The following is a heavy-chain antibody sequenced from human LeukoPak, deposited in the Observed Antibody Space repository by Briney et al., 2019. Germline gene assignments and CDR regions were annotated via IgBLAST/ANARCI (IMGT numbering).Heavy chain of an antibody. CDR2: IYYSGST. CDR3: ARDTAAGTGYFDL. V-gene: IGHV4-39*07. Sequence: PSETLSLTCTVSGGSISSSSYYWGWIRQPPGKGLEWIGSIYYSGSTYYNPSLKSRVTMSVDTSKNQFSLKLSSVTAADTAVYYCARDTAAGTGYFDLWGRGTLVTVSS. CDR1: GGSISSSSYY. J-gene: IGHJ2*01. D-gene: IGHD6-13*01.